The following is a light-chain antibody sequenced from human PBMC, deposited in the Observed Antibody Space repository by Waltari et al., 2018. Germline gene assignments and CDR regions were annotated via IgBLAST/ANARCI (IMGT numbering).Light chain of an antibody. CDR1: SSDIGAFKY. CDR2: DVT. V-gene: IGLV2-14*03. J-gene: IGLJ1*01. Sequence: QSALTQPASVSGSPGQSITISCTGTSSDIGAFKYVPWYQQHPGRAPKLLIYDVTNRPSGVSDRCSGSKSDDTASLTISGLQAADEADYYCTSYTTTSSYVFGTGTKVTVL. CDR3: TSYTTTSSYV.